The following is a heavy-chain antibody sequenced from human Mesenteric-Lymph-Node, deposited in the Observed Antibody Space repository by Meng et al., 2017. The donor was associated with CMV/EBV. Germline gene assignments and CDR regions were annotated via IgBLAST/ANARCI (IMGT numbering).Heavy chain of an antibody. CDR1: GFTFSDYY. V-gene: IGHV3-11*04. Sequence: GESLKISCAASGFTFSDYYMSWFRQAPGKGLEWVSYISSSGSTIYYADSVKGRFTISRDNAKNSLYLQMNSLRAEDTAVYYCARGGIAVAGTSPDGMDVWGQGTTVTVSS. CDR2: ISSSGSTI. D-gene: IGHD6-19*01. J-gene: IGHJ6*02. CDR3: ARGGIAVAGTSPDGMDV.